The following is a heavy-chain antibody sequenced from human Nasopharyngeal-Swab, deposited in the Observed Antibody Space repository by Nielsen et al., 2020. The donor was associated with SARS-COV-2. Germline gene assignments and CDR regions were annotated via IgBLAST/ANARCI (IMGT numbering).Heavy chain of an antibody. CDR2: ISWNSGSI. CDR3: AKDSYSSSWGPHWYFDL. Sequence: LSLTCAASGFTFDDYAMHWVRQAPGKGLEWASGISWNSGSIGYADSVKGRFTISRDNAKNSLYLQMNSLRAEDTALYYCAKDSYSSSWGPHWYFDLWGRGTLVTVSS. V-gene: IGHV3-9*01. D-gene: IGHD6-13*01. CDR1: GFTFDDYA. J-gene: IGHJ2*01.